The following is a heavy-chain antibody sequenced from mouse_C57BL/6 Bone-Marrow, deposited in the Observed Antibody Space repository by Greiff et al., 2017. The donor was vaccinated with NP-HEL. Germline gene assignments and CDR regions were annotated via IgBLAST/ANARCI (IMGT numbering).Heavy chain of an antibody. CDR1: GFTFSDYG. CDR2: ISSGSSTI. Sequence: EVMLVESGGGLVKPGGSLKLSCAASGFTFSDYGMHWVRQAPETGLEWVAYISSGSSTIYYADTVKGRFIISRDNAKHTLFLQMTRLRCENTTMYYCASRGWLLLDYWGQGTTLTVSS. D-gene: IGHD2-3*01. V-gene: IGHV5-17*01. J-gene: IGHJ2*01. CDR3: ASRGWLLLDY.